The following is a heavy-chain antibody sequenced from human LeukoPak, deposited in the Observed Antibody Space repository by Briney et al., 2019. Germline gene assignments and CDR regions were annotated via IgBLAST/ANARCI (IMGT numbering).Heavy chain of an antibody. Sequence: PGGSLRLSCVTSGFTFNNYAMTWVRQAPGKGLEWVSSISSSSSYIYYADSVKGRFTISRDNAKNSLYLQMNSLRAEDTAVYYCAGSSGYYYYGMDVWGQGTTVTVSS. CDR1: GFTFNNYA. CDR2: ISSSSSYI. J-gene: IGHJ6*02. CDR3: AGSSGYYYYGMDV. V-gene: IGHV3-21*01. D-gene: IGHD6-19*01.